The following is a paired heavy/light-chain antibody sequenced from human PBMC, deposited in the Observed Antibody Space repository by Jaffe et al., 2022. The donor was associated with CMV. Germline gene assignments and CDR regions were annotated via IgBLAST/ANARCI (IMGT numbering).Heavy chain of an antibody. Sequence: QVQLVQSGAEVKKPGASVKVSCKSSGYTLPTYAMHWVRQAPGQTLEWLAWINPRNGNTIYSQKFQGRVTITRDTSATTVYMELSSLRYEDTAVYYCAMGAYYNYEYWGQGTLVTVSS. CDR1: GYTLPTYA. J-gene: IGHJ4*02. CDR3: AMGAYYNYEY. D-gene: IGHD2-8*01. CDR2: INPRNGNT. V-gene: IGHV1-3*01.
Light chain of an antibody. CDR2: AAS. J-gene: IGKJ3*01. CDR3: QQSFSTPVT. CDR1: QSISSY. Sequence: DIQMTQSPSSLSASVGDRVTITCRTSQSISSYLNWYQQRPGKAPKLLIYAASSLQSGVPSRFSGSGSGTDFTLTISSLQLEDFATYYCQQSFSTPVTFGPGTKVDIK. V-gene: IGKV1-39*01.